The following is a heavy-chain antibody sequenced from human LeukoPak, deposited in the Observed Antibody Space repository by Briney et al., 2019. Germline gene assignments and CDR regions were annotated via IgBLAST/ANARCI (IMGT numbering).Heavy chain of an antibody. V-gene: IGHV1-69*13. J-gene: IGHJ6*03. CDR1: GYTFTSYY. D-gene: IGHD2-8*01. CDR2: IIPIFGTA. CDR3: ARNPGVDYYMDV. Sequence: SVKVSCKASGYTFTSYYLHWVRQAPGQGLEWMGGIIPIFGTANYAQKFQGRVTITADESTSTAYMELSSLRSEDTAVYYCARNPGVDYYMDVWGKGTTVTVSS.